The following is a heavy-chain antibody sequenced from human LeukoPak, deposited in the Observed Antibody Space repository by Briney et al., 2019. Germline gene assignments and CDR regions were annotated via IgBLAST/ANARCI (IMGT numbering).Heavy chain of an antibody. CDR3: AKVAVGYSLGGGLTRSPSFDY. V-gene: IGHV3-23*01. CDR2: ISGSGGST. J-gene: IGHJ4*02. CDR1: GFTFSSYA. D-gene: IGHD5-18*01. Sequence: GGSLRLSCAASGFTFSSYAMSWVRQAPGKGLEWVSAISGSGGSTYYADSVKGRFTISRDNSKNTLYLQMNSLRAEDTAVYYCAKVAVGYSLGGGLTRSPSFDYWGQGTLVTVSS.